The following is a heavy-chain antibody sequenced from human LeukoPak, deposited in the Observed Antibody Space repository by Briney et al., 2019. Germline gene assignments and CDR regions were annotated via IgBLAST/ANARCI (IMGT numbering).Heavy chain of an antibody. Sequence: PSQTLSLTCTVSGGSISSGGYYWSWIRQHPGKGLEWIGYIYYSGSTYYNPSLKSRVTISVDTSKNQFSLKLSSVTAADTAVYYCARGRPGYCTNGVCHRGNFDYWGQGTLVTVSS. CDR2: IYYSGST. CDR3: ARGRPGYCTNGVCHRGNFDY. V-gene: IGHV4-31*03. D-gene: IGHD2-8*01. CDR1: GGSISSGGYY. J-gene: IGHJ4*02.